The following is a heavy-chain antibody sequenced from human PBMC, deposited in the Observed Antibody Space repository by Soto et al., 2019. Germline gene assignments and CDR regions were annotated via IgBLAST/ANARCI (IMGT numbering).Heavy chain of an antibody. V-gene: IGHV3-21*01. J-gene: IGHJ4*02. Sequence: EVQLVESGGGLVKPGGSLRLSCAASGFTFSTYSMNWVRQAPGKGLEWVSSISSSSSYIYYADSVKGRFTISRDNAKNSLYLQMNSLRAEDTAVYYCASSPTVLLWFGEPGVFDYGGQGTLVTVSS. CDR3: ASSPTVLLWFGEPGVFDY. D-gene: IGHD3-10*01. CDR2: ISSSSSYI. CDR1: GFTFSTYS.